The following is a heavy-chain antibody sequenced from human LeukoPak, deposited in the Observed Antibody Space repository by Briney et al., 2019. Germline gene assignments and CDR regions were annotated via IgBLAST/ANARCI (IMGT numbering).Heavy chain of an antibody. CDR3: ARTYYDILTGYNPYFDY. Sequence: GGSLRLSCAASGFTVTRNYMTWVRQAPGKGLEWVSVTYSGGRTYYEDSVKGRFTISRDNSKNTLYLQMNSLRAEDTAVYYCARTYYDILTGYNPYFDYWGQGILVTVSS. J-gene: IGHJ4*02. V-gene: IGHV3-53*01. CDR2: TYSGGRT. D-gene: IGHD3-9*01. CDR1: GFTVTRNY.